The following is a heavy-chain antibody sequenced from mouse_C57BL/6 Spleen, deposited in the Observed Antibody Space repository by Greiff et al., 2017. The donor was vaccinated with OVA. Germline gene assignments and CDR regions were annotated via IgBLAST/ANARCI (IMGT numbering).Heavy chain of an antibody. Sequence: QVQLQQPGAELVKPGASVKLSCKASGYTFTSYWMHWVKQRPGQGLEWIGMIHPNSGSTNYNEKFKSKATLTVDKSSSTAYMQLSSLTSEDSAVYYCARSYDGYYSLDDWGEGTTLTVSS. CDR2: IHPNSGST. D-gene: IGHD2-3*01. J-gene: IGHJ2*01. V-gene: IGHV1-64*01. CDR3: ARSYDGYYSLDD. CDR1: GYTFTSYW.